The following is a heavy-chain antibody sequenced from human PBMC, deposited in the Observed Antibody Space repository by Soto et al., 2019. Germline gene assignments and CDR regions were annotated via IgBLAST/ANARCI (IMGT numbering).Heavy chain of an antibody. Sequence: EVRLVESGGGLVQPGRSLRLSCAASGFTFDDYAMHWVRHAPGKGLEWVSGITWNSGTIDYADSVKGRFTISRDNAKNSLYLQMNCLRAEDTALYYCAKDTFYGSGTDYLLSDWGQGTLVTVSS. CDR1: GFTFDDYA. CDR3: AKDTFYGSGTDYLLSD. J-gene: IGHJ4*02. CDR2: ITWNSGTI. V-gene: IGHV3-9*01. D-gene: IGHD3-10*01.